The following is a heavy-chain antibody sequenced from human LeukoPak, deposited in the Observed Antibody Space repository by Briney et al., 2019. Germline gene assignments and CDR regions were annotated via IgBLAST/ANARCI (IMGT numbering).Heavy chain of an antibody. V-gene: IGHV4-4*02. D-gene: IGHD2-8*02. CDR3: TRSAGWWSLDY. CDR2: ISHTGST. Sequence: GSLRLSCAASGFTFSSYSMNWVRQAPGKGLDWIGEISHTGSTKYNPSLKNRVTISRDSSKNQFSLKLNSVTAADTATYYCTRSAGWWSLDYWGQGALVTVSS. CDR1: GFTFSSYS. J-gene: IGHJ4*02.